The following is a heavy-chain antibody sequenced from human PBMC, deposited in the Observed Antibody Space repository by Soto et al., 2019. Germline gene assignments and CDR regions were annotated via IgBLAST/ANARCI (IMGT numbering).Heavy chain of an antibody. V-gene: IGHV1-8*01. CDR3: ARAKGAGCYSQFLDY. J-gene: IGHJ4*02. CDR2: MNPNSGNT. CDR1: GYTFTSYD. Sequence: QVQLVQSGAEVKKPGASVKVSCKASGYTFTSYDINWVRQATGQGLEWMGWMNPNSGNTGYAQKLRSRVITTRNTSMSKAYMGLSSLRLEDTAVYYCARAKGAGCYSQFLDYWGQGTLVTVSS. D-gene: IGHD3-10*01.